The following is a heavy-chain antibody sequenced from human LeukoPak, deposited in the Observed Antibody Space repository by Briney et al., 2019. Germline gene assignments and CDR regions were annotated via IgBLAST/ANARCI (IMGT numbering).Heavy chain of an antibody. CDR3: GRETDFGVVTN. CDR1: GDSVSSNGAS. J-gene: IGHJ4*02. D-gene: IGHD3-3*01. CDR2: TYYRSQQWHS. V-gene: IGHV6-1*01. Sequence: HSQTLSLTCAISGDSVSSNGASWNWTRQSPSRGLEWLGRTYYRSQQWHSDYAPSVKGRITLNADTSKNQFSLQLNSMTPEDTAVYYCGRETDFGVVTNWGQGTLVTVSS.